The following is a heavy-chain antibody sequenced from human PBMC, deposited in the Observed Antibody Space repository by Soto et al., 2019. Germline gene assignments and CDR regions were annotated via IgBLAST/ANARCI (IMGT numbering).Heavy chain of an antibody. CDR3: TTGVDTATLGNH. CDR1: GFTFSGSA. Sequence: EVQLVESGGGLVQPGGSLKLSCAASGFTFSGSAMHWVRQASGKGLEWVGRIRSKANSYATAYAASVKGRFTISRDDSKNTAYLQMNSLKTEDTAVYYCTTGVDTATLGNHWGQGTLVTVSS. J-gene: IGHJ5*02. V-gene: IGHV3-73*01. D-gene: IGHD5-18*01. CDR2: IRSKANSYAT.